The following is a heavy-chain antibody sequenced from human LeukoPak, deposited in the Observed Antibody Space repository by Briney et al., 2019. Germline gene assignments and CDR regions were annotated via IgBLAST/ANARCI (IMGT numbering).Heavy chain of an antibody. CDR1: GGSISSSSYY. D-gene: IGHD4-17*01. Sequence: SETLSLTCTVSGGSISSSSYYWGWIRQPPGKGLEWIGSIYYSGSTYYNPSLKSRVTISVDTSKNQFSLKLSSVTAADTAVYYCARGLDYGDPAQCFDYWGQGTLVTVSS. CDR3: ARGLDYGDPAQCFDY. J-gene: IGHJ4*02. CDR2: IYYSGST. V-gene: IGHV4-39*07.